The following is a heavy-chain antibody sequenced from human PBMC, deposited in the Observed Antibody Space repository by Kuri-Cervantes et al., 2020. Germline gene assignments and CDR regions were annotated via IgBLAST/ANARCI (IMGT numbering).Heavy chain of an antibody. J-gene: IGHJ4*02. V-gene: IGHV1-69*13. CDR3: AGFTMVRGVITTLDY. Sequence: SVKVSCKASGGTFSSYAISWVRQAPGQGLEWMGGIIPIFGTANYAQKFQGRVTITADESTSTAYMELSSLRSEDTAVYYCAGFTMVRGVITTLDYWGQGILVTVSS. CDR2: IIPIFGTA. D-gene: IGHD3-10*01. CDR1: GGTFSSYA.